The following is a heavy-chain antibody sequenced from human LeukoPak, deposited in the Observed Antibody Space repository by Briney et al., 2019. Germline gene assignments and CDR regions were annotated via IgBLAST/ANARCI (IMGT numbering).Heavy chain of an antibody. Sequence: SGTLSLTCTVSGGPIISHYWTWIRQSPVKGLEWIGDISNSGSTSYNPSLKSRVTISIDTSKNQFSLKLSSVTAADTAVYYCGRDALVGYLSFYYMDVWGKGTTVTVSS. CDR1: GGPIISHY. D-gene: IGHD2-15*01. CDR2: ISNSGST. CDR3: GRDALVGYLSFYYMDV. J-gene: IGHJ6*03. V-gene: IGHV4-59*11.